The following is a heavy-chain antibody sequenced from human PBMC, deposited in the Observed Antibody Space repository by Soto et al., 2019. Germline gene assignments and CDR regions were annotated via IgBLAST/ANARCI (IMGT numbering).Heavy chain of an antibody. J-gene: IGHJ6*03. CDR3: ASLVVVGYYYYMDV. CDR2: IYYSGST. D-gene: IGHD2-15*01. Sequence: QVQLQESGPGLVKPSETLSLTCTVSGGSISSYYWSWIRQPPGKGLEWIGYIYYSGSTNYNPSLQSRVTISVDTSKNQFSLKLSSVTAADTAVYYCASLVVVGYYYYMDVWGKGTTVTVSS. CDR1: GGSISSYY. V-gene: IGHV4-59*01.